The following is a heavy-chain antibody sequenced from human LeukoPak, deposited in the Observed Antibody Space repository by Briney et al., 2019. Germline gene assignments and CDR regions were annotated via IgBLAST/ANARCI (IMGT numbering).Heavy chain of an antibody. D-gene: IGHD2-2*01. CDR3: ARYSGSSTSCFDY. CDR1: GYTFTSYD. Sequence: GASVKVSCKASGYTFTSYDINWVRQATGQGLEWMGWMNPNSGNTGYAQKFQGRVTITRNTSISTAYMELSSLRSEDTAVYYCARYSGSSTSCFDYWGQGTLVTVSS. V-gene: IGHV1-8*03. CDR2: MNPNSGNT. J-gene: IGHJ4*02.